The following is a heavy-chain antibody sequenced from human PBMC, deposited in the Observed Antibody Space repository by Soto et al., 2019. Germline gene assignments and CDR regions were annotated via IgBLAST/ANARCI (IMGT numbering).Heavy chain of an antibody. CDR2: INHSGST. CDR1: CGSFSGYY. V-gene: IGHV4-34*01. Sequence: SETLSLTCAVYCGSFSGYYWSWIRQPPGKGLEWIGEINHSGSTNYNPSLKSRVTISVDTSKNQFSLKLSSVTAADTAVYYCARAQSRLGRPFRYWGQGTLVTVSS. CDR3: ARAQSRLGRPFRY. J-gene: IGHJ4*02. D-gene: IGHD6-19*01.